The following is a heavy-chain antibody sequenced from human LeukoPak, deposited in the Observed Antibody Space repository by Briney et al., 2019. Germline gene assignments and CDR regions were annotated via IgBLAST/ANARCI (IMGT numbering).Heavy chain of an antibody. D-gene: IGHD2-2*01. CDR3: EKDRVIVVVTGGIRQGFDY. V-gene: IGHV3-30*18. CDR1: GFTFSSYR. CDR2: IPYGGSNK. Sequence: GGSLRLSCAASGFTFSSYRMHWVRQAPGKGLEWEPLIPYGGSNKYYADSVKDRFTISRYNPKIPLYLQTNSLRADDTSVYYCEKDRVIVVVTGGIRQGFDYWGQGTLVTVSS. J-gene: IGHJ4*02.